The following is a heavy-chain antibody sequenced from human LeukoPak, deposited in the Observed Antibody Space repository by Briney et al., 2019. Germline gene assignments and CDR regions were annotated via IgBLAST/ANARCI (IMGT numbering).Heavy chain of an antibody. V-gene: IGHV1-18*01. CDR1: GYTFTSYD. J-gene: IGHJ4*02. CDR2: ISAYNGDT. CDR3: ARDHGGYETEYYFDY. Sequence: ASVKVSCKASGYTFTSYDINWVRQATGQGLEWMGWISAYNGDTKYEQKLQGRVTLTTDASTSTAYMELRSLRSDDTAVYYCARDHGGYETEYYFDYWGQGTLVTVSS. D-gene: IGHD5-12*01.